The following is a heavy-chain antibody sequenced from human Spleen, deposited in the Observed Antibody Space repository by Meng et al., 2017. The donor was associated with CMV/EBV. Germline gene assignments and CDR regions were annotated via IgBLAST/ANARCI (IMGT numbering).Heavy chain of an antibody. CDR3: ARSYDSSGSYLWWYFDL. Sequence: GGSLRLSCAASGFTFSDYYMSWVRQAPGKGLEWVSSINWNGGRTGYADSVKGRFTISRDNAKDSLYLQMDSLRAEDTALYYCARSYDSSGSYLWWYFDLWGRGTMVTVSS. CDR1: GFTFSDYY. J-gene: IGHJ2*01. CDR2: INWNGGRT. V-gene: IGHV3-20*04. D-gene: IGHD3-22*01.